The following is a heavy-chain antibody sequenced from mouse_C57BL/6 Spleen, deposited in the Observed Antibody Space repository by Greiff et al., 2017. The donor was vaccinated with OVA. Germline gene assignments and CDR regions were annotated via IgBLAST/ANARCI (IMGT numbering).Heavy chain of an antibody. CDR2: ISDGGSYT. V-gene: IGHV5-4*01. CDR3: ARDKDYDSSGYAMDY. Sequence: EVKLVESGGGLVKPGGSLKLSCAASGFTFSSYAMSWVRQTPEKRLEWVATISDGGSYTYYPDNVKGRFTISRDNAKNNLYLQMSHLKSEDTAMYYCARDKDYDSSGYAMDYWGQGTSVTVSS. D-gene: IGHD2-4*01. CDR1: GFTFSSYA. J-gene: IGHJ4*01.